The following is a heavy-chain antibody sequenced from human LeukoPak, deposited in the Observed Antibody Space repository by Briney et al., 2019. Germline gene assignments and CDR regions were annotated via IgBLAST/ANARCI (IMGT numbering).Heavy chain of an antibody. D-gene: IGHD3-9*01. CDR1: GFTFEDYA. CDR2: VTGDGSST. J-gene: IGHJ1*01. CDR3: AKDRETTGYEH. V-gene: IGHV3-43*02. Sequence: GGPLRLSCAASGFTFEDYAMHWVRQAPGKGLEWVSFVTGDGSSTYYADSVKGRFTISRDNSKNSLYLQMNSLKIEDTALYYCAKDRETTGYEHWGQGTLVTVSS.